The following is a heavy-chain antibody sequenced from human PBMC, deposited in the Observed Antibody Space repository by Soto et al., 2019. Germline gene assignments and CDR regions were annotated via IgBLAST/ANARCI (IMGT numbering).Heavy chain of an antibody. Sequence: SRTLSLPSAISGDSVSSNIAAWNWIRQSPSRGLEWLGRTYYRSKWYNDYAVSVKSRITINPDTSKNQFSLQLNSVTPEDTAVYYCARSPGYSSGWYVAAFDIWGQGTMVTVSS. CDR1: GDSVSSNIAA. D-gene: IGHD6-13*01. CDR3: ARSPGYSSGWYVAAFDI. CDR2: TYYRSKWYN. J-gene: IGHJ3*02. V-gene: IGHV6-1*01.